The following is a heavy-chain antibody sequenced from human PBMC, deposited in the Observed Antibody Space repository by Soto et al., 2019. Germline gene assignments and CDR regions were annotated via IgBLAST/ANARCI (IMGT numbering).Heavy chain of an antibody. D-gene: IGHD3-10*02. J-gene: IGHJ6*02. CDR1: GYTFTSYG. V-gene: IGHV1-18*01. CDR3: ARFGMFDLTTFGLVVYYYYGMDV. Sequence: ASVKVSCKASGYTFTSYGISWVRQAPGQGLEWMGWISAYNGNTNYAQKLQGRVTMTTDTSTSTAYMELRSLRSDDAAVYYCARFGMFDLTTFGLVVYYYYGMDVWGQGTTVTVSS. CDR2: ISAYNGNT.